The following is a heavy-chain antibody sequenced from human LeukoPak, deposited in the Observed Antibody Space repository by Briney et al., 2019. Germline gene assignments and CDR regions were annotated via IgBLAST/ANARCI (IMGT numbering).Heavy chain of an antibody. Sequence: GGSLRLSCAASGFTFSSYAMSWVRQAPGKGLEWVAVISYDGSNKYYADSVKGRFTISRGNSKNTLYLQMNSLRAEDTAVYYCAKDGYCSGGSCYPRGYYYGMDVWGKGTTVTVSS. CDR3: AKDGYCSGGSCYPRGYYYGMDV. D-gene: IGHD2-15*01. CDR2: ISYDGSNK. J-gene: IGHJ6*04. CDR1: GFTFSSYA. V-gene: IGHV3-30*18.